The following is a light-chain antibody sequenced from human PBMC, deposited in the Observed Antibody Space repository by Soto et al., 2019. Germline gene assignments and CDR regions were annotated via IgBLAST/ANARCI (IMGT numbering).Light chain of an antibody. CDR3: QQYGSSQT. V-gene: IGKV3-20*01. CDR1: QSVTSDY. CDR2: GAS. Sequence: EIVLSQSPGTLSLSPGGRATLSFRASQSVTSDYLAWYQQKPGQAPRLLISGASIRATGIPDRFSGSGSGTDFTLTISRLEPEDFAVYYCQQYGSSQTFGQGTKVDIK. J-gene: IGKJ1*01.